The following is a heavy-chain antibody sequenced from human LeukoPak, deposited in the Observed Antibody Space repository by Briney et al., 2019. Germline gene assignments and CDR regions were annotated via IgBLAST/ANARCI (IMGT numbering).Heavy chain of an antibody. D-gene: IGHD6-19*01. CDR2: ISSSNSYM. V-gene: IGHV3-21*01. CDR3: ARDYFAVANNGDGFDI. J-gene: IGHJ3*02. Sequence: GGSLRLSCAASGFTFSSYSMNWVRQAPGKGLEWVSSISSSNSYMYYADSVKGRFTISRDDAKNSLYLQMNSLRAEDTAVYYCARDYFAVANNGDGFDIWGQGTMVTISS. CDR1: GFTFSSYS.